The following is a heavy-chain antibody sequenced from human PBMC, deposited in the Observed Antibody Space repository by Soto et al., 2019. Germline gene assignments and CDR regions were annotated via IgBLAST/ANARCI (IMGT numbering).Heavy chain of an antibody. J-gene: IGHJ4*02. CDR3: AHSRWGLTTVTRAFDY. Sequence: QITLKESGPTLVKPTQTLTLTCTFSGFSLSTSGVGVGWIRQPPGKALEWLALIYWDDDKRYSPSLKSRLTTTKDTSKNQVVLTMTNMDPVDTATYYCAHSRWGLTTVTRAFDYWGQGTLVTVSS. V-gene: IGHV2-5*02. D-gene: IGHD4-17*01. CDR1: GFSLSTSGVG. CDR2: IYWDDDK.